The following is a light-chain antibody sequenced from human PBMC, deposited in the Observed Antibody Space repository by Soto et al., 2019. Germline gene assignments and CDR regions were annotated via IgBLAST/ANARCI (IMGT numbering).Light chain of an antibody. CDR3: QQYNSYSG. Sequence: DIQMTQSPSTLSASVGDRVTITCRASQSISSWLAWYQQKPGKAPKLLIYKASSLESGVPSRFSGSGSATEFTLTISSLQPDDFATYYCQQYNSYSGFGGGTKVEIK. CDR2: KAS. CDR1: QSISSW. V-gene: IGKV1-5*03. J-gene: IGKJ4*01.